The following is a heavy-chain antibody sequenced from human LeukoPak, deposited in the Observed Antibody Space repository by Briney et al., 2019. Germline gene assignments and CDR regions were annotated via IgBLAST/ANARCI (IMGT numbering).Heavy chain of an antibody. Sequence: ASVKVSCKASGYTFTSYDINWVRQAPGQGFEWMGWMSPSTGNTGYAQKFQGRVTMTRYTSVSTAYMELSSLRSEDTAVYYCVGGAPNWGCDFWGQGTLVTVSS. D-gene: IGHD7-27*01. J-gene: IGHJ4*02. V-gene: IGHV1-8*01. CDR2: MSPSTGNT. CDR3: VGGAPNWGCDF. CDR1: GYTFTSYD.